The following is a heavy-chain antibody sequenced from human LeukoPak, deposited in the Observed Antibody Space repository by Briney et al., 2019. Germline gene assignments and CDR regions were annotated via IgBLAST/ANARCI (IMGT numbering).Heavy chain of an antibody. J-gene: IGHJ3*02. V-gene: IGHV1-18*01. CDR3: ARVTAAAGYAFDI. CDR1: GYLFTSHG. Sequence: ASVKVSCKTSGYLFTSHGITWVRQAPGQGLEWMGWISGYTGNSNYAQKFQGRVTMTTETSTNTVYMELRSLTSDDTAVYYCARVTAAAGYAFDIWGQGTMVTVSS. CDR2: ISGYTGNS. D-gene: IGHD6-13*01.